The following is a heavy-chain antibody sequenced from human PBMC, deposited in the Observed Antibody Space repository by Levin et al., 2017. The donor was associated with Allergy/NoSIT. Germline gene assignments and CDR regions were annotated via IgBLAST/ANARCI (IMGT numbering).Heavy chain of an antibody. CDR2: ISAGGNYT. J-gene: IGHJ6*02. V-gene: IGHV3-21*04. CDR1: GILFSSYD. Sequence: GGSLRLSCAASGILFSSYDMNWVRQAPGKGLEWVSSISAGGNYTYYADSVKGRFTISRDNSKNSLFLQMNSLRAEDTAVYYCASWDMYHYDRRVFDYFYYAVDVWGQGATVTVS. CDR3: ASWDMYHYDRRVFDYFYYAVDV. D-gene: IGHD3-22*01.